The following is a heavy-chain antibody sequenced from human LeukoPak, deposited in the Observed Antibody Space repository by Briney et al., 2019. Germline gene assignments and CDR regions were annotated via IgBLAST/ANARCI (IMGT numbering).Heavy chain of an antibody. J-gene: IGHJ6*03. Sequence: PGGSLRLSCAGSVFPFSIYGMNWVRQAPGKGREGVSGISPGCGHTYYADSVKGRFTISRDDSKNTLYLQMNNLRAEDTAVYYCARGGTYYYDSSGYLRYYYYYMDVWGKGTTVTISS. CDR3: ARGGTYYYDSSGYLRYYYYYMDV. D-gene: IGHD3-22*01. CDR2: ISPGCGHT. V-gene: IGHV3-23*01. CDR1: VFPFSIYG.